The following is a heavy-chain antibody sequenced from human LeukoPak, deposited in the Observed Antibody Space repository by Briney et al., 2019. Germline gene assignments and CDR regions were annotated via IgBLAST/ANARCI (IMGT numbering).Heavy chain of an antibody. CDR2: IRYDGSNK. V-gene: IGHV3-30*02. J-gene: IGHJ3*02. CDR1: VFTFSNYG. D-gene: IGHD6-19*01. CDR3: AKRSDIDTFYI. Sequence: GGSLRLSCVASVFTFSNYGMHCVRQAPGKGLEWVAFIRYDGSNKYYGDSVKGRFTISRDNSKNTLYLQVKSLRAEDTAVYYCAKRSDIDTFYIWSQGKMVTVSS.